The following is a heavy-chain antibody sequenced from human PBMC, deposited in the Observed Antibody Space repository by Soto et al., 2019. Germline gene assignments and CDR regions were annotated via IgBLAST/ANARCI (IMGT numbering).Heavy chain of an antibody. Sequence: QVQLQESGPGLVKPSETLSLTCTVSGGSISGGVYYWSWIRQPPGKGLEWIGYIYDSGSTYYNPSLKSRVPISVDTAKNQCSLRLSSVTAADTAVYYCAREIIPLTTDWYFDLWGRGALVTVSS. CDR1: GGSISGGVYY. J-gene: IGHJ2*01. D-gene: IGHD4-17*01. V-gene: IGHV4-30-4*01. CDR3: AREIIPLTTDWYFDL. CDR2: IYDSGST.